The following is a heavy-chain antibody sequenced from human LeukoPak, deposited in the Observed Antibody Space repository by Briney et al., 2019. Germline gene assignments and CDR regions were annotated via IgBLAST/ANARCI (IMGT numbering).Heavy chain of an antibody. D-gene: IGHD1-14*01. V-gene: IGHV3-33*01. J-gene: IGHJ4*02. CDR2: IAYDGSRA. Sequence: GGSLRLSCAGSGFTFGGYGMHWFRQTPGKGLERVAVIAYDGSRAFYADSVKGRFTISRDNSKNTMSVQMDDLRAEDTAVYYCTRYNNDHFDYWGQGALVTVSS. CDR1: GFTFGGYG. CDR3: TRYNNDHFDY.